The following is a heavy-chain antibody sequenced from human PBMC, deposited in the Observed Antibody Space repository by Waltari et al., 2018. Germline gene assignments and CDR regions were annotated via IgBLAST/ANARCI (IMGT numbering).Heavy chain of an antibody. CDR3: ARGDSGSYGAMSWFDP. CDR2: ISAYNGDT. D-gene: IGHD1-26*01. J-gene: IGHJ5*02. CDR1: GFTFTTYG. Sequence: SGGEVKKPGASVQVSCKASGFTFTTYGISWVRQASGQGLERMGWISAYNGDTKYVQKFQSRVSMTTDTSTSTAYMELRSLRFDDTAVYYCARGDSGSYGAMSWFDPWGQGTRVTVSS. V-gene: IGHV1-18*01.